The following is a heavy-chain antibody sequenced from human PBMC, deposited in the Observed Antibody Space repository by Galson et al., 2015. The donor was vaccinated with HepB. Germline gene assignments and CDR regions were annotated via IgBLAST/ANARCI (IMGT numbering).Heavy chain of an antibody. V-gene: IGHV1-69*13. CDR2: IIPIFGTA. CDR3: AAPTRITIFGVDYGDAFDI. J-gene: IGHJ3*02. Sequence: SVKVSCKASGGTFSSYAISWVRQAPGQGLEWMGGIIPIFGTANYAQKFQGRVTITADESTSTAYMELSSLRSEDTAVYYCAAPTRITIFGVDYGDAFDIWGQGTMVTVSS. D-gene: IGHD3-3*01. CDR1: GGTFSSYA.